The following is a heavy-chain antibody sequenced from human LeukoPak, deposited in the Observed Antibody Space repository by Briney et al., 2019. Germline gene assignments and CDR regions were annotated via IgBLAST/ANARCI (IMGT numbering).Heavy chain of an antibody. CDR1: GGSISSYY. V-gene: IGHV4-59*08. Sequence: SETLSLTCTVSGGSISSYYWSWIRQPPVKGLEWIGYIYYSGSTNYNPSLKSRVTISVDTSKNQFSLKLSSVTAADTAVYYCARHEIKYYGPFDYWGQGTLVTVSS. J-gene: IGHJ4*02. CDR3: ARHEIKYYGPFDY. CDR2: IYYSGST. D-gene: IGHD3-10*01.